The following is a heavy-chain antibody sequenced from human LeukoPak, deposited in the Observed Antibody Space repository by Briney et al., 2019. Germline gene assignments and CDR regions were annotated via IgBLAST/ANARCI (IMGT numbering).Heavy chain of an antibody. V-gene: IGHV3-21*01. D-gene: IGHD1-26*01. CDR2: ISSGSSYI. CDR3: ARVGATWRHFDY. CDR1: GFTFNRYS. Sequence: GGSLRLSCVVSGFTFNRYSMNWVRQAPGKGLQWVSSISSGSSYIYYADSMKGRFTISRDNAKNSLYLQMNSLRAEDTAVYYCARVGATWRHFDYWGQGTLVTVSS. J-gene: IGHJ4*02.